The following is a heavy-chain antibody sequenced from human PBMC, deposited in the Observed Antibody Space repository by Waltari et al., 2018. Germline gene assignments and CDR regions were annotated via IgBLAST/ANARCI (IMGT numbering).Heavy chain of an antibody. CDR1: GFTFSSYS. CDR2: ISSSSTI. CDR3: ARDSYYDFWSGYYTHRQHDAFDI. Sequence: EVQLVESGGGLVQPGGSLRLSCAASGFTFSSYSMNWVRQAPGKGLEWVSYISSSSTIYSAYSVKGRFTISRDNAKNSLYLQMNSLRAEDTAVYYCARDSYYDFWSGYYTHRQHDAFDIWGQGTMVTVSS. V-gene: IGHV3-48*01. J-gene: IGHJ3*02. D-gene: IGHD3-3*01.